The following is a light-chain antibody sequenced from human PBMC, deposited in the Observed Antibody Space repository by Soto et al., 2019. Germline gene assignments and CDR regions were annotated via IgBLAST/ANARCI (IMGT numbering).Light chain of an antibody. Sequence: DIQLTQSPSSLSASLGDSVTITCRASQSITTFLNWYRQRPGEAPSLFIYGASSLQSGVPPRFSGRGSGTDFTLTIFSLQAEDFATYYCQQSYSTPRTFGQGTKVDVK. CDR2: GAS. CDR3: QQSYSTPRT. CDR1: QSITTF. J-gene: IGKJ1*01. V-gene: IGKV1-39*01.